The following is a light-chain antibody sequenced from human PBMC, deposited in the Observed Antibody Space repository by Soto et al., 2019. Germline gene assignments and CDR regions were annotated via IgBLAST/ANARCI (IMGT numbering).Light chain of an antibody. J-gene: IGKJ1*01. V-gene: IGKV3-11*01. CDR3: QQRSNWPTWT. CDR2: DAS. Sequence: EIVLTQSPATLSLSPGERATLSCRASQSVSSYLAWYQQKPGQAPRLLIYDASNRATGIPARFSGSGSGTDFTLTISSLEPEDFAVYHCQQRSNWPTWTFGQGTKV. CDR1: QSVSSY.